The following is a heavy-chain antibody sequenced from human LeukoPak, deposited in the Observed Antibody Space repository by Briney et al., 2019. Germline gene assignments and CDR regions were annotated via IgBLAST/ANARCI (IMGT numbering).Heavy chain of an antibody. CDR2: INQDGSEK. D-gene: IGHD4-23*01. V-gene: IGHV3-7*01. J-gene: IGHJ4*02. CDR1: GFTFTTYW. Sequence: GGSLRLSCAASGFTFTTYWMGWVRQAPGKGLEWVANINQDGSEKYYVDSVKGRFTISRDNAKNSLYLQMNSLRAEDAAVYYCTREQDREAAATVVGDYWGQGTLVTVSS. CDR3: TREQDREAAATVVGDY.